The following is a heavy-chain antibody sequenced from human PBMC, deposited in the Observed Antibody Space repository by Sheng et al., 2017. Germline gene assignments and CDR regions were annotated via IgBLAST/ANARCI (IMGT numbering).Heavy chain of an antibody. CDR1: GFTFSSYS. CDR3: AREDQQPFDY. J-gene: IGHJ4*02. Sequence: EVQLVESGGGLVKPGGSLRLSCAASGFTFSSYSMNWVRQAPGKGLEWVSSISSSSIYIYYADSVQGRFTISRDNAKNSLYLQMNSLRAEDTAVYYCAREDQQPFDYWGQGTLVTVSS. V-gene: IGHV3-21*01. CDR2: ISSSSIYI. D-gene: IGHD6-13*01.